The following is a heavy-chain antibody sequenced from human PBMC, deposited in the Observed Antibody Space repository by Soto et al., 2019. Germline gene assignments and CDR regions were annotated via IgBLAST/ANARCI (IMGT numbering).Heavy chain of an antibody. CDR2: IWYDGSNK. J-gene: IGHJ6*02. D-gene: IGHD3-22*01. Sequence: SLRHACSSSIFTFSSYGMHLVLHSPFKLLEWVAVIWYDGSNKYYADSVKGRFTISRDNSKNTLYLQMKSLRAEDTAVYYCARDGPSYYYDSSPYGMEVWGQGTTVTVSS. CDR3: ARDGPSYYYDSSPYGMEV. CDR1: IFTFSSYG. V-gene: IGHV3-33*01.